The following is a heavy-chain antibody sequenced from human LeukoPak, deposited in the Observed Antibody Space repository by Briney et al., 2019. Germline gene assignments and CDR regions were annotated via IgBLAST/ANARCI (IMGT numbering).Heavy chain of an antibody. CDR2: IYYSGST. CDR1: GGSISSSSYY. CDR3: ASTTLSGFDAFDI. Sequence: SETLSLTCTVSGGSISSSSYYWGWIRQPPGKGLEWIGSIYYSGSTYYNPSLKSRVTISVDTSKNQFSLKLSSVTAADTAVYYCASTTLSGFDAFDIWGQGTIVTVSS. D-gene: IGHD3-3*01. J-gene: IGHJ3*02. V-gene: IGHV4-39*07.